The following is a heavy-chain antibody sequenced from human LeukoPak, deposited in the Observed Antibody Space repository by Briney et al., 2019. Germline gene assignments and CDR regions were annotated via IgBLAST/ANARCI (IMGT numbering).Heavy chain of an antibody. J-gene: IGHJ6*03. V-gene: IGHV4-34*01. D-gene: IGHD6-13*01. CDR3: ARVVSSSWDYYYYMDV. CDR2: INHSGST. CDR1: GGSFSGYY. Sequence: SETLSLTCAVYGGSFSGYYWSWIRQPPGKGLEWIGEINHSGSTNYNPSLKSRVTISVDTSKNQFSLKLSSVTAADTAVYYCARVVSSSWDYYYYMDVWGKGTTVTISS.